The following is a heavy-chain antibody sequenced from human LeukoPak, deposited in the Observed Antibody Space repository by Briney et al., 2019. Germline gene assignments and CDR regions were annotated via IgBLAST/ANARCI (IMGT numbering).Heavy chain of an antibody. D-gene: IGHD3-3*01. Sequence: ASVKVSCKASGYTFTGYYMHWVRQAPGQGLEWMGFINPNTGGTSYAQKFQARVTMTRDTSISTAYMELSGLRSDDTAVYYCARRYDFWSGYPTAFDYWGQGTLVTVSS. V-gene: IGHV1-2*02. CDR3: ARRYDFWSGYPTAFDY. J-gene: IGHJ4*02. CDR2: INPNTGGT. CDR1: GYTFTGYY.